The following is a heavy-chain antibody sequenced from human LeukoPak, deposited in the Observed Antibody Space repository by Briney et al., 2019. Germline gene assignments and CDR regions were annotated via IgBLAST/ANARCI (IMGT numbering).Heavy chain of an antibody. CDR1: GFTFSSYA. D-gene: IGHD1-7*01. CDR2: ISYDGSNK. V-gene: IGHV3-30*01. CDR3: ARESGTTAVFDY. J-gene: IGHJ4*02. Sequence: GGSLRLSCAASGFTFSSYAMHWVRQAPGKGLEWVAVISYDGSNKYYADSVKGRFTISRDNSKNTLYLQMNSLRAEDTAVCYCARESGTTAVFDYWGQGTLVTVSS.